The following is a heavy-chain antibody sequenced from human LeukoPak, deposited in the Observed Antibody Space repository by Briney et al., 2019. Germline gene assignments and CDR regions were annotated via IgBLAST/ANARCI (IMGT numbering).Heavy chain of an antibody. V-gene: IGHV3-53*01. CDR1: GFTVSSSY. D-gene: IGHD6-13*01. J-gene: IGHJ2*01. CDR3: ARRPAAAAPWYFDL. CDR2: IYSGGST. Sequence: GGSLRLSCAASGFTVSSSYMSWVRQAPGKGLEWFSVIYSGGSTYYADSVKGRFTISRDNSKNTLYLQMNSLRAEDTAVYYCARRPAAAAPWYFDLWGRGTLVTVSS.